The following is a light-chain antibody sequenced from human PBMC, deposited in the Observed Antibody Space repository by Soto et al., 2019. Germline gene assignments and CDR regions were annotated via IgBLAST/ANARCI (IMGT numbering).Light chain of an antibody. CDR3: QQYNNWPQT. Sequence: EVVMTQSPATLSVSPGERATLSCRASQSVNSNLAWYHQKPGQAPRLLIYDASTRATGIPARFSGSGSGTEFTLTISSLQSEDFAVYYCQQYNNWPQTFGQGTKVEIK. CDR2: DAS. J-gene: IGKJ1*01. V-gene: IGKV3-15*01. CDR1: QSVNSN.